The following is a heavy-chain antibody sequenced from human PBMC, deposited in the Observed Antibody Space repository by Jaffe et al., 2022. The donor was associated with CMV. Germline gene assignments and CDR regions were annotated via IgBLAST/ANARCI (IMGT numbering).Heavy chain of an antibody. CDR3: VKDVSAIFGVADTWFDP. CDR1: GFTFRNYA. CDR2: IGGNGRST. J-gene: IGHJ5*02. D-gene: IGHD3-3*01. Sequence: EVQLLESGGGLVQPGGSLRLSCAASGFTFRNYALSWVRQAPGKGLEWVSAIGGNGRSTYYAGSVKGRFTISRDNSKNTLFLQMNNPRAEDTAIYYCVKDVSAIFGVADTWFDPWGQGTLVIVSS. V-gene: IGHV3-23*01.